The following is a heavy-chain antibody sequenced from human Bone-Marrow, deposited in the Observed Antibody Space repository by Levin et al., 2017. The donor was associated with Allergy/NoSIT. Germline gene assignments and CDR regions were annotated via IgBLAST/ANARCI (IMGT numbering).Heavy chain of an antibody. CDR1: GFTVSSNY. D-gene: IGHD3-3*01. CDR2: IYSGGST. V-gene: IGHV3-53*01. Sequence: GESLKISCAASGFTVSSNYMSWVRQAPGKGLEWVSVIYSGGSTYYADSVKGRFTISRDNSKNTLYLQMNSLRAEDTAVYYCARGITIFGVAPGPHGMDVWGQGTTVTVSS. J-gene: IGHJ6*02. CDR3: ARGITIFGVAPGPHGMDV.